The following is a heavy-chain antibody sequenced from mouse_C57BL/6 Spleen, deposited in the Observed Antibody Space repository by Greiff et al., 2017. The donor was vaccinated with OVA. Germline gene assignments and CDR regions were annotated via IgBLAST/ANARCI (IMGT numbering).Heavy chain of an antibody. CDR2: IYPGSGNT. CDR1: GYTFTDYY. Sequence: VKLMESGAELVRPGASVKLSCKASGYTFTDYYINWVKQRPGQGLEWIARIYPGSGNTYYNEKFKGKATLTAEKSSSTAYMQLSSLTSEDSAVYFCAIDYDGAMDYWGQGTSVTVSS. CDR3: AIDYDGAMDY. J-gene: IGHJ4*01. D-gene: IGHD2-4*01. V-gene: IGHV1-76*01.